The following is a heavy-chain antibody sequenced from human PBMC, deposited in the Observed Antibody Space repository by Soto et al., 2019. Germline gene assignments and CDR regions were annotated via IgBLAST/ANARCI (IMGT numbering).Heavy chain of an antibody. J-gene: IGHJ4*02. D-gene: IGHD2-15*01. V-gene: IGHV3-23*01. CDR2: VSAGGTSA. CDR3: VDRCSGGRGSPLDY. CDR1: GFTFNTYA. Sequence: EVQLLESGGGLVQPGGSLSLSCAASGFTFNTYAMGWVRQAPGKGLEWVSAVSAGGTSAYYAASVEGRFTISRDNSKNTLYLQMNSLRVEDTARYYCVDRCSGGRGSPLDYWGQGTLVTVSS.